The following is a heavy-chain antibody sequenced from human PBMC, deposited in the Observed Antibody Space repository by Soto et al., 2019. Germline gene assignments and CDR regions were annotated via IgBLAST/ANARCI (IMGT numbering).Heavy chain of an antibody. CDR2: ISGSGGST. J-gene: IGHJ4*02. V-gene: IGHV3-23*01. Sequence: AKGKGLEWVSAISGSGGSTYYADSVKGRFTISRDNSKNTLYLQMNSLRAEDTAVYYCAKVRSRGVIMAPFDYWGQGTLVTVSS. D-gene: IGHD3-10*01. CDR3: AKVRSRGVIMAPFDY.